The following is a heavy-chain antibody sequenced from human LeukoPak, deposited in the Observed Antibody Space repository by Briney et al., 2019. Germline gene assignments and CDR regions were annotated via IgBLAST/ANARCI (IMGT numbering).Heavy chain of an antibody. J-gene: IGHJ4*02. CDR2: VSNGGSSRI. V-gene: IGHV3-11*01. Sequence: GGSLRLSCAASGFTLSDYYMTWIRQAPGKGLEWVSHVSNGGSSRILSADSVKGRSTVFRDYAKNSLFLQMNSLRADDTGVYYCARDKSNKGHDCWGQGTLVTVSS. CDR3: ARDKSNKGHDC. CDR1: GFTLSDYY.